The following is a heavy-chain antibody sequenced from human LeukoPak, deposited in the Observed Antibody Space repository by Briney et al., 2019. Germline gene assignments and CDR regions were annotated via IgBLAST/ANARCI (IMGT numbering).Heavy chain of an antibody. J-gene: IGHJ4*02. V-gene: IGHV3-53*01. D-gene: IGHD3-10*01. CDR3: ATLKGWYGEGCFDC. CDR2: IYPDGRT. Sequence: GGSLRLSCAASGVTVSSIYMGWVRQAPGKGLDWVSVIYPDGRTYYTESVKGRFTISRDSSENSLFLQMNSLRAEDTAVYYCATLKGWYGEGCFDCWGQGTLVSVSS. CDR1: GVTVSSIY.